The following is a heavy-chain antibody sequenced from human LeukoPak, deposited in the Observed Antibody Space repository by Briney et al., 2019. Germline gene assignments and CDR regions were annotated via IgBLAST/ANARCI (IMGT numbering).Heavy chain of an antibody. Sequence: GASVKVSCKASGYTFTGYYMHWVRQAPGQGLEWMGWISAYNGNTNYAQKLQGRVTMTTDTSTSTAYMELRSLRSDDTAVYYCARGSSGYPRIGWTFDYWGQGTLVTVSS. V-gene: IGHV1-18*04. J-gene: IGHJ4*02. D-gene: IGHD3-22*01. CDR1: GYTFTGYY. CDR3: ARGSSGYPRIGWTFDY. CDR2: ISAYNGNT.